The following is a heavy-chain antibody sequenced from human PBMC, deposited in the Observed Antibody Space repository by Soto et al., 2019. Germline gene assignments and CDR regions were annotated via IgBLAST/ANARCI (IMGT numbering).Heavy chain of an antibody. CDR3: ARFCSAPRNWGRYYYYYYMDV. Sequence: PSETLSLTCAVYGGSFSGYYWSWIRQPPGKGLEWIGEINHSGSTNYNPSLKSRVTISVDTSKNQFSLKLSSVTAADTAVYYFARFCSAPRNWGRYYYYYYMDVWGKGTTVTVSS. V-gene: IGHV4-34*01. D-gene: IGHD3-16*01. CDR2: INHSGST. J-gene: IGHJ6*03. CDR1: GGSFSGYY.